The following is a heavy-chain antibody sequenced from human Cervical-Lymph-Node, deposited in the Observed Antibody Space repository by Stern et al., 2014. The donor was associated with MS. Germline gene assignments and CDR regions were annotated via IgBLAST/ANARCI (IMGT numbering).Heavy chain of an antibody. Sequence: VQLVESGGEVKKPGASVRVSCTASGYTFSRYPITWVRQAPGQGLEWMGWISISNGNIKYAQQFQDRVTMTTNTSTSTAYMQLRSLRSDDTAVYYCARPTSSVWYSFDSWGQGTLVTVSS. J-gene: IGHJ4*02. D-gene: IGHD6-19*01. CDR2: ISISNGNI. V-gene: IGHV1-18*01. CDR1: GYTFSRYP. CDR3: ARPTSSVWYSFDS.